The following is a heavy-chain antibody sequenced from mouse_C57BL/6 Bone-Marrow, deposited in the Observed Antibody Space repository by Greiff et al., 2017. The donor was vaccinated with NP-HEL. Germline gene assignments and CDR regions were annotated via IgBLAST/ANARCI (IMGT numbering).Heavy chain of an antibody. CDR3: ARVRDYDGTFAY. CDR2: ISSGGSYT. V-gene: IGHV5-6*02. Sequence: EVKLVESGGDLVKPGGSLKLSCAASGFTFSSYGMSWVRQTPDKRLEWVATISSGGSYTYYPDSVKGRFTIARDNAKNTLYLQRSSLKSEDTAMYYCARVRDYDGTFAYWGQGTLVTVSA. CDR1: GFTFSSYG. D-gene: IGHD1-1*01. J-gene: IGHJ3*01.